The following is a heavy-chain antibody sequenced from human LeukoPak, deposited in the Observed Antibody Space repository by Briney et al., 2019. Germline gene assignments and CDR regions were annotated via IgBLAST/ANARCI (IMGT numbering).Heavy chain of an antibody. V-gene: IGHV1-24*01. Sequence: ASVKVPCKVSGYTLTELSMHWVRQAPGKGLEWMGGFDPEDGETIYAQKFQGRVTMTEDTSTDTAYMELSSLRSEDTAVYYCATDMSRGDTMIVGYDAFDIWGQGTMVTVSS. CDR3: ATDMSRGDTMIVGYDAFDI. CDR1: GYTLTELS. J-gene: IGHJ3*02. CDR2: FDPEDGET. D-gene: IGHD3-22*01.